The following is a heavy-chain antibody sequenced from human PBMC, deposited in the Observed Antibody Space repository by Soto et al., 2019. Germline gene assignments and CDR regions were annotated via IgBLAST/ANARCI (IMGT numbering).Heavy chain of an antibody. CDR1: GGSISSSNW. CDR2: IYHSGCT. Sequence: QVQLQESGPGLVKPSGTLSLTCAVSGGSISSSNWWCWVRQPPGKGLVWIGEIYHSGCTNYNPSHKSRVTISVDKSKYQCSRKLSSGTAADTAEYYCARVVGNAAFSIWGQGTMFTVSS. D-gene: IGHD2-2*01. V-gene: IGHV4-4*02. CDR3: ARVVGNAAFSI. J-gene: IGHJ3*02.